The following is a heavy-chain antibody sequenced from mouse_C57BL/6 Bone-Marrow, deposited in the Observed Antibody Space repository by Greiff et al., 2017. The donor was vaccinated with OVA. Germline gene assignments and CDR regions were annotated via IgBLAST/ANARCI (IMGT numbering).Heavy chain of an antibody. CDR2: IRLKSDNYAT. V-gene: IGHV6-3*01. CDR3: TRTTSVARDY. Sequence: EVKLEESGGGLVQPGGSMKLSCVASGFTFSNYWMNWVRQSPEKGLEWVAQIRLKSDNYATHYAESVKGRFTISRDDSKSSVYLQMNNLRAEDTGIYYCTRTTSVARDYWGQGTTLTVSS. J-gene: IGHJ2*01. D-gene: IGHD1-1*01. CDR1: GFTFSNYW.